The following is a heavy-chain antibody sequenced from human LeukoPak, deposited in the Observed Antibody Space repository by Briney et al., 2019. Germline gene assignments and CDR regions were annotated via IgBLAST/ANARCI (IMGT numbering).Heavy chain of an antibody. Sequence: ASLKVSCKASGYTFTGYYMHWVRQAPGQGLEWMGWINPNSGGTNYAQKFQGRVAMTRDTSISTAYMELSRLRSDDTAVYYCARDNTGNAFDIWGQGTMVTVSS. CDR2: INPNSGGT. D-gene: IGHD3-10*01. V-gene: IGHV1-2*02. CDR1: GYTFTGYY. J-gene: IGHJ3*02. CDR3: ARDNTGNAFDI.